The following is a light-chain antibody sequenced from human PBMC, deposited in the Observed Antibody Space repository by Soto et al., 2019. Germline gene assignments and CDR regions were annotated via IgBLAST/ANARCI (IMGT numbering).Light chain of an antibody. Sequence: DIQMTQSPCSVSASVGDRVTITCRAGQSISSYLNWYQQKPGKAPKLLIYAASSLQSGVPSRFSGSGSGTDFTLTISSLQPEDFATYYCQQSYSTPRTSGQGTKVDIK. CDR2: AAS. CDR1: QSISSY. J-gene: IGKJ1*01. V-gene: IGKV1-39*01. CDR3: QQSYSTPRT.